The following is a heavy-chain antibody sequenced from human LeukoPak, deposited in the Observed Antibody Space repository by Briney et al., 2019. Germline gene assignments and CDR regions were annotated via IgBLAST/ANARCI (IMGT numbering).Heavy chain of an antibody. D-gene: IGHD3-3*01. CDR3: ARGWLTIFGVALDAFDI. CDR1: GGSISSSSYY. V-gene: IGHV4-39*01. CDR2: IYYSGST. Sequence: PSETLSLTCTVSGGSISSSSYYWGWIRQPPGKGLEWIGSIYYSGSTYYNPSLKSRVTISVDTSKNQFSLKLSSVTAADTAVYYCARGWLTIFGVALDAFDIWGQGTMVTVSS. J-gene: IGHJ3*02.